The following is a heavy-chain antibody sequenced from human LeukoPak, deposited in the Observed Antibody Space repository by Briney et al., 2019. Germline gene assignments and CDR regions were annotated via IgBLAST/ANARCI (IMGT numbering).Heavy chain of an antibody. CDR1: GFTFSSYA. CDR2: ISSSGGST. D-gene: IGHD5-12*01. CDR3: AKSRGGVVATTFDY. Sequence: GGSLRLSCAASGFTFSSYAMSWVRQAPGKGLEWVSAISSSGGSTYYADSVKGRFTTSRDNSKNTLYLQMNSLRAEDAAVYYCAKSRGGVVATTFDYWGQGTLVTVSS. J-gene: IGHJ4*02. V-gene: IGHV3-23*01.